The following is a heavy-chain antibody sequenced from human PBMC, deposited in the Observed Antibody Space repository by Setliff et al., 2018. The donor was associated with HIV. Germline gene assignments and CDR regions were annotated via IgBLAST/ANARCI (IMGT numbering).Heavy chain of an antibody. V-gene: IGHV3-11*04. CDR1: GFTFSDYY. Sequence: PGGSLRLSCAASGFTFSDYYMTWIRQAPGKGLECISYISSRGSTIYYADSVKGRFTISRDNAKNSLYLQMNSLRAEDTAVYYCARDKVVVAAGWFDPWGQGTLVTVSS. CDR2: ISSRGSTI. J-gene: IGHJ5*02. D-gene: IGHD2-15*01. CDR3: ARDKVVVAAGWFDP.